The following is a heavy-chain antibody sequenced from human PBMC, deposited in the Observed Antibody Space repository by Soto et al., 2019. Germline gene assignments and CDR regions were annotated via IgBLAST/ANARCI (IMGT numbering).Heavy chain of an antibody. V-gene: IGHV4-30-4*08. Sequence: SGTLPHTYTVSGCSTDRGSYFWIWIRQPPGKGLEWIGYIYYSGSTYYSPSLKSRVTISVDTSKNQFSLKLNSVTAADTAGYYLARFDILTVYGCMDGSGKGTMVTVS. J-gene: IGHJ6*04. CDR1: GCSTDRGSYF. CDR2: IYYSGST. D-gene: IGHD3-9*01. CDR3: ARFDILTVYGCMDG.